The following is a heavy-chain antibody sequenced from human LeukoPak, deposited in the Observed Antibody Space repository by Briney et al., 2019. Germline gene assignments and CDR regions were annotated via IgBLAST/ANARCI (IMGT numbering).Heavy chain of an antibody. V-gene: IGHV3-48*01. J-gene: IGHJ1*01. CDR3: ARGFGALQH. CDR2: ISFTGGTT. CDR1: GFTFSSYG. D-gene: IGHD3-3*01. Sequence: GGSLRLSCAASGFTFSSYGMSWVRQAPGKGLEWVSSISFTGGTTYYADSLKGRFTISRDNAKNSLYLQMNSLRAEDTAVYYCARGFGALQHWGQGTLVTVSS.